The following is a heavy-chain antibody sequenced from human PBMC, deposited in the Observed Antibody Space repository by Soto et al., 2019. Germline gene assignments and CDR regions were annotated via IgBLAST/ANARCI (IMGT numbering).Heavy chain of an antibody. Sequence: TGGSLRLSCAASGFTFSSYWMSWVRQAPGKGLEWVSGISWNSGSIGYADSVKGRFTISRDNAKNSLYLQMNSLRAEDTALYYCAKGEGYSGYESLYDYWGQGTLVTVSS. CDR3: AKGEGYSGYESLYDY. CDR2: ISWNSGSI. J-gene: IGHJ4*02. CDR1: GFTFSSYW. V-gene: IGHV3-9*01. D-gene: IGHD5-12*01.